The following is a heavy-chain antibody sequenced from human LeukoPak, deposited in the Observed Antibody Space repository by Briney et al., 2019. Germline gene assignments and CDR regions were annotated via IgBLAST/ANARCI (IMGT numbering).Heavy chain of an antibody. CDR2: ISAYNGNT. V-gene: IGHV1-18*01. Sequence: ASVKVSCKASGYTFTGYGISWVRQAPGQGLEWMGWISAYNGNTNYAQKLQGRVTMTTDTSTSTAYMELRSLRSDDTAVYYCARIKKADTYVSESFDIWGQGTMVTVSS. D-gene: IGHD2-2*02. CDR1: GYTFTGYG. CDR3: ARIKKADTYVSESFDI. J-gene: IGHJ3*02.